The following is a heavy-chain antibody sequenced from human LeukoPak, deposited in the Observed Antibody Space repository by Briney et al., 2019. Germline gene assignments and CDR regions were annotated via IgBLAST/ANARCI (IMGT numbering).Heavy chain of an antibody. CDR2: IKGDSSDT. Sequence: GSLRLSCVASGFSFSRYYMHWVRQAPGKGLVWVSRIKGDSSDTIYADSVKGRFTISRDNAKNTVYLQMNSLRREDTAVYYCARDGDAYNFDYWGQGTLVTVSS. CDR1: GFSFSRYY. V-gene: IGHV3-74*01. D-gene: IGHD5-24*01. J-gene: IGHJ4*02. CDR3: ARDGDAYNFDY.